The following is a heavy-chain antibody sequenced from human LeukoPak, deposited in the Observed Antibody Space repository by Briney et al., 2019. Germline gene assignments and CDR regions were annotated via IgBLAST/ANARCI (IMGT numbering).Heavy chain of an antibody. V-gene: IGHV3-11*01. D-gene: IGHD3-10*01. CDR1: GFTFSDYY. CDR2: ISSSGGTI. Sequence: GGSLRLSCAASGFTFSDYYMSWIRQAPGKGLEWVSYISSSGGTIYYADSVKGRFTISRDNAKSSLYLQMNSLRAEDTAVYYCARSFDVSSSFVWGQGTTVTVSS. J-gene: IGHJ6*02. CDR3: ARSFDVSSSFV.